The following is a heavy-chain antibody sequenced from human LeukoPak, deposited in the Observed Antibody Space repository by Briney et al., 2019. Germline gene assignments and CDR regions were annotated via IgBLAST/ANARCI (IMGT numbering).Heavy chain of an antibody. CDR3: SGHGSNSY. Sequence: GGSLRLSCAASGFTFTNNALSWFRQAPGKGLEWVSDTRGGGDTYYAESVKGRFTISRDNSKNTLYLQMNSLRAEDTALYYASGHGSNSYWGQGTLVTVSS. CDR1: GFTFTNNA. D-gene: IGHD6-13*01. J-gene: IGHJ4*02. CDR2: TRGGGDT. V-gene: IGHV3-23*01.